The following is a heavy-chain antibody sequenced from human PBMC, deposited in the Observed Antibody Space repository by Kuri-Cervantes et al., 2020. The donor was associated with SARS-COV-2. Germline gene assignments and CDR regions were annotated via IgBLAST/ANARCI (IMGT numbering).Heavy chain of an antibody. J-gene: IGHJ6*02. Sequence: LSLTCAASGFTFSDYYMSWIRQAPGKGLEWVSYISSSGSTIYYADSVKGRFTVSRDNAKNSLYLQMNSLRAEDTAVYYCARGAHDYYYGMDVWGQGTTVTSP. CDR3: ARGAHDYYYGMDV. V-gene: IGHV3-11*01. CDR1: GFTFSDYY. CDR2: ISSSGSTI.